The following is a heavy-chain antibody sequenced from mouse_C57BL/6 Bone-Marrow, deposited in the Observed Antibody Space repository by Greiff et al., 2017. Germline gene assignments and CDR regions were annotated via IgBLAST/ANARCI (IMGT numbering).Heavy chain of an antibody. D-gene: IGHD1-1*01. V-gene: IGHV1-9*01. J-gene: IGHJ4*01. CDR1: GYTFTGYW. Sequence: QVQLQQSGAELMKPGASVKLSCKATGYTFTGYWIEWVKQRPGHGLEWIGEILPGSGSTNYNAKFKGKATFTADTSSNTAYMQLSSLTSEDSAVYYCARFPNYCGNAMDYWGQGTSVTVSS. CDR2: ILPGSGST. CDR3: ARFPNYCGNAMDY.